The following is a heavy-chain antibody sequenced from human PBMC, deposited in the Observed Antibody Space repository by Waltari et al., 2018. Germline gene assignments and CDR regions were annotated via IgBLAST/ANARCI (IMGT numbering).Heavy chain of an antibody. J-gene: IGHJ4*02. CDR2: IDDSGST. CDR1: GGSFSSHY. Sequence: QVQLQESGPGLVKPSETLSLTCNVSGGSFSSHYWSWIRQPPGKGLEWIGYIDDSGSTSYNPSLRSRVTISVDTSARQFSLKLSSATAADTVVYYCARDHYYGSGSYYGFDYWGQGKLVTVSS. V-gene: IGHV4-59*11. CDR3: ARDHYYGSGSYYGFDY. D-gene: IGHD3-10*01.